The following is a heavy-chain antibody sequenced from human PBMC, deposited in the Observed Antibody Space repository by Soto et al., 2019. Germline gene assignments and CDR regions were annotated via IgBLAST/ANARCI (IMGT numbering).Heavy chain of an antibody. CDR3: AKDIILDTAMAPMNY. CDR1: GFTFSSYS. D-gene: IGHD5-18*01. V-gene: IGHV3-23*01. Sequence: PGVSLRLSCAASGFTFSSYSMIWVRQAQGKGLELVSVVSGSGDLTYYADSAKGRFTISRDNSKNTLYLQMNSLRAEDTAVYYCAKDIILDTAMAPMNYWGQGTLVTVSS. J-gene: IGHJ4*02. CDR2: VSGSGDLT.